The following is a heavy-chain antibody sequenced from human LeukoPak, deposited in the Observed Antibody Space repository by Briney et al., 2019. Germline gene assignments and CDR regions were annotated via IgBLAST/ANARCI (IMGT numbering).Heavy chain of an antibody. J-gene: IGHJ5*02. D-gene: IGHD3-22*01. Sequence: PGGSLRLSCAASGFTFSSYWMSWVRQAPGKGREWVANIKQDGSEKNYVDSVKGRFTISRDNAKNSLYLQLNSLRAEDTPVFYWAREGGDSSGLYNLFDPWGQGTLVTVSS. V-gene: IGHV3-7*01. CDR1: GFTFSSYW. CDR2: IKQDGSEK. CDR3: AREGGDSSGLYNLFDP.